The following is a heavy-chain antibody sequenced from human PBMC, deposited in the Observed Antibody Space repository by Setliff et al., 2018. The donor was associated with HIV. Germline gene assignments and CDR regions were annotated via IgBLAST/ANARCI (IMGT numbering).Heavy chain of an antibody. D-gene: IGHD3-9*01. CDR2: IYVSGKT. CDR3: AKDAGVTGGLYRYYIGA. J-gene: IGHJ6*03. Sequence: SETLSLTCTVSGVSIDQNYWSWVRQPAGKGLEWIGRIYVSGKTNYNPSLKSRVTMSVDASKSQVSLKLTSVTAADTAVYFCAKDAGVTGGLYRYYIGAWGKGTTVTVSS. V-gene: IGHV4-4*07. CDR1: GVSIDQNY.